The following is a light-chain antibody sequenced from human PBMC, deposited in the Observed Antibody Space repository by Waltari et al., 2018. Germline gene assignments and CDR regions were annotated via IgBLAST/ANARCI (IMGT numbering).Light chain of an antibody. J-gene: IGKJ1*01. CDR1: QTIDSN. V-gene: IGKV3-15*01. CDR3: QQYDNWPRT. Sequence: EIVMTQSPATLSVSPGERATLSCRASQTIDSNLVWYQQKPGQAPRLLIYVASTRATSIPARFSGSGSGTEFTLTISSLQSEDFAVYYCQQYDNWPRTFGQGTKVEIK. CDR2: VAS.